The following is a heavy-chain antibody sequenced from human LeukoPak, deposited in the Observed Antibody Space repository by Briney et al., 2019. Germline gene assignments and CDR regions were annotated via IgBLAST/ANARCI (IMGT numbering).Heavy chain of an antibody. J-gene: IGHJ6*02. CDR2: NSAYNGNT. CDR1: GYTFTSYG. V-gene: IGHV1-18*01. Sequence: ASVKVSCKASGYTFTSYGISWVRQAPGQGLEWMGWNSAYNGNTNYAQKLQGRVTMTTDTSTSTAYMELRSLRSGDTAVYYCARIMTTVTTYYYYGMDVWGQGTTVTVSS. D-gene: IGHD4-11*01. CDR3: ARIMTTVTTYYYYGMDV.